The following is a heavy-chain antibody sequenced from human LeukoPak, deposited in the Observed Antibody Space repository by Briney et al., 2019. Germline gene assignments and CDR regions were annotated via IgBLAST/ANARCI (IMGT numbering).Heavy chain of an antibody. V-gene: IGHV4-34*01. CDR1: GGSFSGYY. CDR3: ASSGDYDFYGMDV. D-gene: IGHD3/OR15-3a*01. CDR2: INHSGST. Sequence: SETLSLTCAVYGGSFSGYYWSWIRQPPGKGLEWIGEINHSGSTNYNPSLKGRVTISVDTSKNQFSLKLSSVTAADTAVYYCASSGDYDFYGMDVWGQGTTVTVSS. J-gene: IGHJ6*02.